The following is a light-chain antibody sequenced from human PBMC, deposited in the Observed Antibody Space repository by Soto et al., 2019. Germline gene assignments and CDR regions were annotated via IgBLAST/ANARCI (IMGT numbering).Light chain of an antibody. CDR2: GAS. V-gene: IGKV3-15*01. CDR3: QQYNNWPLT. Sequence: QSPLTLSLSPGERATLSCRASQSVSINLAWFQQRPGQAPRLLIYGASTRATGIPARFSGSGSGTEFTLTISSLQSEDFAVYYCQQYNNWPLTFGGGTKVDIK. CDR1: QSVSIN. J-gene: IGKJ4*01.